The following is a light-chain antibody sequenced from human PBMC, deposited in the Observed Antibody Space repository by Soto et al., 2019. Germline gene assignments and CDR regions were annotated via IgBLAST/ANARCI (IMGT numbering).Light chain of an antibody. Sequence: QSVLTQPPSASGTPGQRVTISCSGSGSSIGTNTVNWYRQLPGTAPKLLIYGNNQRPSGVPDRFSSSKSGTSASLAISGLRSEDEAEYYCTAWDGSLNNVLFGGGTKLTVL. V-gene: IGLV1-44*01. CDR2: GNN. CDR1: GSSIGTNT. CDR3: TAWDGSLNNVL. J-gene: IGLJ2*01.